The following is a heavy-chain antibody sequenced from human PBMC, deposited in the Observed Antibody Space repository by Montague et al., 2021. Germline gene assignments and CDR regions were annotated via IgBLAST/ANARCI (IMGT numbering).Heavy chain of an antibody. CDR2: IFWDDDK. Sequence: PALVKPTQTLTLTCTFSGFSLATSGVGVAWLRQPPGKALEWLALIFWDDDKRYSPSLKSRLTITKDTTKNQVVLTLTNMDPVDTATNFCAPKIAAHKAHDGFSVWGQGTVVTVSA. V-gene: IGHV2-5*02. D-gene: IGHD6-13*01. J-gene: IGHJ3*01. CDR3: APKIAAHKAHDGFSV. CDR1: GFSLATSGVG.